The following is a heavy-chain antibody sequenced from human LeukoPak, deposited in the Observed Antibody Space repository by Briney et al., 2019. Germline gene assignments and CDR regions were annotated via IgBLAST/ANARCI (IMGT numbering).Heavy chain of an antibody. CDR1: GFTFSSYG. Sequence: GGSLRLSCAASGFTFSSYGMHWVRQAPGKGLEWVAVISYDGSNKYYADSVKGRFTISRDNSKNTLYLQMISLRAEDTAVYYCAKDSFYYYYYGMDVWGQGTTVTVSS. J-gene: IGHJ6*02. CDR2: ISYDGSNK. CDR3: AKDSFYYYYYGMDV. D-gene: IGHD2/OR15-2a*01. V-gene: IGHV3-30*18.